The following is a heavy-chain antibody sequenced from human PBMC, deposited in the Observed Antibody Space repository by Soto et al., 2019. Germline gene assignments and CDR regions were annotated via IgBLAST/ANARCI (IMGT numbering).Heavy chain of an antibody. CDR3: ARGYNYDILTGPFDY. Sequence: ASVKVSCKASGYTFTSYGISWVRQAPGQGLEWMGWISAYNGNTNYAQKLQGRVTMTTDTSTSTVYMELSSLRSEDTAVYYCARGYNYDILTGPFDYWGQGTLVTVSS. CDR1: GYTFTSYG. D-gene: IGHD3-9*01. V-gene: IGHV1-18*01. CDR2: ISAYNGNT. J-gene: IGHJ4*02.